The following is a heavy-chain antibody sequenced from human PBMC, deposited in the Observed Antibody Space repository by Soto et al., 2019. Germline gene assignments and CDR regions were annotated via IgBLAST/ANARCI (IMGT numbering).Heavy chain of an antibody. J-gene: IGHJ2*01. CDR3: AKYSSSSGLGWYFDL. CDR2: ISGSGGST. Sequence: EVQLLESGGGLVQPEGSLRLSCAASGFTFSSYAMSWVRQAPGKGLEWVSAISGSGGSTYYADSVKGRFTISRDNSKNTLYLQMNSLRAEDTAVYYCAKYSSSSGLGWYFDLWGRGTLVTVSS. D-gene: IGHD6-6*01. CDR1: GFTFSSYA. V-gene: IGHV3-23*01.